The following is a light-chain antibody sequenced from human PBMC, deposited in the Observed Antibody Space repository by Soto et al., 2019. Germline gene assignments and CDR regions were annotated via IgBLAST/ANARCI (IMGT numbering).Light chain of an antibody. J-gene: IGKJ2*01. V-gene: IGKV3-20*01. Sequence: EIVLTQSPGTLSSSPGERATLSCRASQSVSSNYLAWYQHKPGQAPRLLIYGASRRASGIPDRFSGSGSGTDFTLTISRLEPEDFAVYYCQQYGSSPPYTFGQGTKLEIK. CDR1: QSVSSNY. CDR2: GAS. CDR3: QQYGSSPPYT.